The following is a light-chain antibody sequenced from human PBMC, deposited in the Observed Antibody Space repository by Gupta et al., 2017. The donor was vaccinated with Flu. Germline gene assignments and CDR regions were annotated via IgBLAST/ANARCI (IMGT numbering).Light chain of an antibody. V-gene: IGLV3-21*02. CDR2: ADG. CDR1: NIESKS. CDR3: PEWDRNVEVV. Sequence: SYVLTQPPSVSVAPGQTATITCAGFNIESKSVNWYRQRPGQAPVLVLEADGARPSGIPGRCDGNNARTTAMMTTSRDEAGDDAYYYCPEWDRNVEVVLGGGTKLTVL. J-gene: IGLJ2*01.